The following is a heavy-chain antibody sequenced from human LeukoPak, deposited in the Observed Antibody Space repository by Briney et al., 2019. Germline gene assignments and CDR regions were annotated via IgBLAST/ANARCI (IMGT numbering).Heavy chain of an antibody. CDR2: INPSGGST. CDR1: GYTFTSYY. V-gene: IGHV1-46*01. J-gene: IGHJ3*02. Sequence: ASVKVSCKASGYTFTSYYMHWVRQAPGQGLEWMGIINPSGGSTSYAQKFQGRVTMTRDTSISTAYMELSRLRSDDTAVYYCARVGYDYVWGSFRHDAFDIWGQGTMVTVSS. D-gene: IGHD3-16*01. CDR3: ARVGYDYVWGSFRHDAFDI.